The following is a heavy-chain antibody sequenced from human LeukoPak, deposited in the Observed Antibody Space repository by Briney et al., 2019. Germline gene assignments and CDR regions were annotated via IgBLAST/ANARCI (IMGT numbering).Heavy chain of an antibody. D-gene: IGHD1-26*01. J-gene: IGHJ3*02. CDR3: AKDRQWELLGAFDI. V-gene: IGHV3-9*01. Sequence: PGGSLRLSCAASGFTFDDYAMHWVRQAPGKGLEWVSGISWNSGSIGYADSAKGRFTISRDNAKNSLYLQMNSLRAEDTALYYCAKDRQWELLGAFDIWGQGTMVTVSS. CDR2: ISWNSGSI. CDR1: GFTFDDYA.